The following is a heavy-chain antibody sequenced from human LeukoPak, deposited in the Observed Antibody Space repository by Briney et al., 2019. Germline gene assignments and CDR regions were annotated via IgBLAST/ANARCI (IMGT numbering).Heavy chain of an antibody. J-gene: IGHJ6*02. CDR3: ARFGYYYDSSGYPGGYGMDV. Sequence: PGGSLRLSCAASGFTFSSYAMHWVRQAPGKGLEWVAVISYDGSNKYYADSVKGRFTISRENSKNTLYLQMNSLRAEDTAVYYCARFGYYYDSSGYPGGYGMDVWGQGTTVTVSS. V-gene: IGHV3-30-3*01. CDR1: GFTFSSYA. CDR2: ISYDGSNK. D-gene: IGHD3-22*01.